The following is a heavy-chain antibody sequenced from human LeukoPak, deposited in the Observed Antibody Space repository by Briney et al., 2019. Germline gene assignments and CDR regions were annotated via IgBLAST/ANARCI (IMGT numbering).Heavy chain of an antibody. J-gene: IGHJ3*02. CDR1: GFSISSYF. CDR3: ARESNWGGDAFDI. V-gene: IGHV3-7*01. Sequence: GGSLRLSCAASGFSISSYFMTWVRQAPGKGLEWVSNIKQDGSDIYYVDSVKGRFTISRDNAKNSLYLQMNNLRVEDTAVYYCARESNWGGDAFDIWGLGTMVTVSS. D-gene: IGHD7-27*01. CDR2: IKQDGSDI.